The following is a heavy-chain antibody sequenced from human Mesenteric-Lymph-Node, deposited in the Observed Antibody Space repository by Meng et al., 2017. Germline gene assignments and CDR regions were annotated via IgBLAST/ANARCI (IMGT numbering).Heavy chain of an antibody. CDR1: GGTFTAYA. J-gene: IGHJ4*02. CDR2: IIPIFGTA. Sequence: QVQVVRSGVEYTKPGSPVKVPSKAPGGTFTAYAISWVRQATGQGLEWMGGIIPIFGTANYAQKFQGRVTITADESTSTAYMELSSLRSEDTAVYYCARDRGIAARSFDYWGQGTLVTVSS. CDR3: ARDRGIAARSFDY. V-gene: IGHV1-69*01. D-gene: IGHD6-6*01.